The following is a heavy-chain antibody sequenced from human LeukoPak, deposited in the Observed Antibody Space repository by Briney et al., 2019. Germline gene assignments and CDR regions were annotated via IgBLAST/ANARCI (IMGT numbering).Heavy chain of an antibody. CDR2: ISAYNGNT. V-gene: IGHV1-18*01. D-gene: IGHD2-2*01. CDR3: ARGYCGSTSCFNFDY. Sequence: GASVKVSCKASGYTFTTYDINWVRQAPGKGLEWMGWISAYNGNTNYAQKLQGRVNMTTDTSTSTAYMELRSLRSDDTAVYYCARGYCGSTSCFNFDYWGQGTLVTVSS. CDR1: GYTFTTYD. J-gene: IGHJ4*02.